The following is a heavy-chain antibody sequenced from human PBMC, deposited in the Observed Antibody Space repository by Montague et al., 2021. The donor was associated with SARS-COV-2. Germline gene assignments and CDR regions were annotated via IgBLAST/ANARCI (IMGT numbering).Heavy chain of an antibody. CDR2: INHSGST. CDR3: ARGVYGAYFDY. V-gene: IGHV4-34*01. J-gene: IGHJ4*02. D-gene: IGHD2-21*01. CDR1: GGSFSVYY. Sequence: SETLSLTCAVYGGSFSVYYWCWIRQPPGKGLEWIGEINHSGSTNYNPSLKSRVTISVDTSKNQVSLKLSSLTAADTAVYFCARGVYGAYFDYWGQGMLVTVSS.